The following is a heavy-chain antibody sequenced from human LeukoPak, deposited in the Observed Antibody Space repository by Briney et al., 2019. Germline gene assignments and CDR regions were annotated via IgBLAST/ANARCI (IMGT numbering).Heavy chain of an antibody. D-gene: IGHD3-10*01. CDR1: GFTFSSYG. J-gene: IGHJ5*02. CDR3: ARDSSSGVTMVRGVISNWFDP. CDR2: IWYDGSNK. V-gene: IGHV3-33*01. Sequence: GRSLRLSCAASGFTFSSYGMHWVRQAPGKGLEWVAVIWYDGSNKYYADSVKGRFTISRDNSKNTLYLQMNSLRAEDTAVYYCARDSSSGVTMVRGVISNWFDPWGQGTLVTVSS.